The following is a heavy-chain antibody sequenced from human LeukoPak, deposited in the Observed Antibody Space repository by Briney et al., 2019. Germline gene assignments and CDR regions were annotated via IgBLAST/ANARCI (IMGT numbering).Heavy chain of an antibody. CDR1: GYNFFSYW. CDR2: IYPGDSST. CDR3: ARQPGSGTDYFDY. D-gene: IGHD3-10*01. J-gene: IGHJ4*02. Sequence: GESLKISCKGSGYNFFSYWIGWVRQMPGKGLEWMGIIYPGDSSTRYSPSFQGRVTISADKSISTVYLQWTSLKASDTAMYFCARQPGSGTDYFDYWGQGTLVTVSS. V-gene: IGHV5-51*01.